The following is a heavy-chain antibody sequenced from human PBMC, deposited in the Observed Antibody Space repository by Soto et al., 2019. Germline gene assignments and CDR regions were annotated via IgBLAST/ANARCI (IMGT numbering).Heavy chain of an antibody. J-gene: IGHJ4*02. CDR2: IWYDGSNK. V-gene: IGHV3-33*01. Sequence: QPGGSLRLSCAASGFTFSSYGMHWVRQAPGKGLEWVAVIWYDGSNKYYADSVKGRLTISRDNSKNTLYLQMNSLRAEDTAVYYCARERGEYCSGGSCYSYGEEYYSDYWGQGTLVTVSS. CDR3: ARERGEYCSGGSCYSYGEEYYSDY. D-gene: IGHD2-15*01. CDR1: GFTFSSYG.